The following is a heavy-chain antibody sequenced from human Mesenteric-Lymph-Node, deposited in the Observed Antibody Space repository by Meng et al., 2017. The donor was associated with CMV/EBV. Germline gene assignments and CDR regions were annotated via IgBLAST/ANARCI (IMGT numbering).Heavy chain of an antibody. CDR3: ARDSSGYYGYFDY. Sequence: GESLKISCAASGFSSYSMNWVRQAPGKGLEWVSSISSSSSKTHYADSVKGRFIISRDDAKNSLYLQMNSLRGEDTAAYYCARDSSGYYGYFDYWGQGILVTVSS. D-gene: IGHD3-22*01. J-gene: IGHJ4*02. CDR2: ISSSSSKT. V-gene: IGHV3-21*01. CDR1: GFSSYS.